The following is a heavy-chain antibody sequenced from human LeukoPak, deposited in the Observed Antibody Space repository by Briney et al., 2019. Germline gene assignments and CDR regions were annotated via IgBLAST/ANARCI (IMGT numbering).Heavy chain of an antibody. CDR1: GFTFSSYA. V-gene: IGHV3-23*01. CDR3: AKGAYYYDSSGYYTAFDI. CDR2: ISGSGGST. D-gene: IGHD3-22*01. Sequence: GGSLRLSCAASGFTFSSYAMSWVRQAPGKGLEWVSAISGSGGSTYYADSVKGRFTISRDNSKNTLYLQMNSLRAEDTAVYYCAKGAYYYDSSGYYTAFDIWGQGTMVTVSS. J-gene: IGHJ3*02.